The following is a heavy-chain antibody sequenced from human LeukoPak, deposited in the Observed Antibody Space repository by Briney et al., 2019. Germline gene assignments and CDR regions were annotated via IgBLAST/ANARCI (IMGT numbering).Heavy chain of an antibody. J-gene: IGHJ3*02. CDR1: GGSISSSKW. Sequence: SETLSLTCAVSGGSISSSKWWNWVRQPPGKWLEWIGEIYHSGSTNYSPSLKSRVTISVDKSKNQFSLKLSSVTAADTAVYYCARGGRPDAFDIWGQGTMVTVSS. CDR2: IYHSGST. V-gene: IGHV4-4*02. CDR3: ARGGRPDAFDI.